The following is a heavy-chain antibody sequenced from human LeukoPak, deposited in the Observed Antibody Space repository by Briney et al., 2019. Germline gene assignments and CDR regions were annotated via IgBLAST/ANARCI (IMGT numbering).Heavy chain of an antibody. Sequence: GGSLRLSCAASGFTFRTYWMHWVRQAPGKGLVWVSRINSDGSSTRYADSVKGRFTISRDSAKNTLYLQMNSLRAEDTAVYYCARDGAAAVNYWGQGTLVTVSS. CDR3: ARDGAAAVNY. D-gene: IGHD6-25*01. V-gene: IGHV3-74*01. J-gene: IGHJ4*02. CDR2: INSDGSST. CDR1: GFTFRTYW.